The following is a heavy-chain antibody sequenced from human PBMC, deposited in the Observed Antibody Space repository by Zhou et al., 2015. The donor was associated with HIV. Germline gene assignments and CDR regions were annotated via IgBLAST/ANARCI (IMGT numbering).Heavy chain of an antibody. V-gene: IGHV1-18*04. D-gene: IGHD5-24*01. Sequence: QVQLVQSGGEVKKPGASMKVSCKASGYPLSYYGLTWVRQVPGQGLEWMGWIYNGNANYAQKFQGRVTMTRDTSISTAYMELSRLRSDDTAVYYCAREGGLKMATIDYWGQGTLVTVSS. CDR3: AREGGLKMATIDY. J-gene: IGHJ4*02. CDR1: GYPLSYYG. CDR2: IYNGNA.